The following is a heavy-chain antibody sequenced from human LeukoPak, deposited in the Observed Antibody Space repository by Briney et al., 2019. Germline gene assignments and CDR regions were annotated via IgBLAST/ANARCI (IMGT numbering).Heavy chain of an antibody. CDR3: ARGGGLDV. V-gene: IGHV3-7*04. Sequence: GLEWVSSINHDANVNNYVYSGKGRLTISRENAKKSLYLQMGNLRAEDTAVYFCARGGGLDVWGQGATVTVSS. CDR2: INHDANVN. J-gene: IGHJ6*02.